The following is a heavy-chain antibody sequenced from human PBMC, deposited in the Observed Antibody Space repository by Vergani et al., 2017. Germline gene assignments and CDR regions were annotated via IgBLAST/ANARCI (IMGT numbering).Heavy chain of an antibody. CDR2: ISWNSGAV. Sequence: EVDLVESGGGLAQPGGSLRLSCEASGITFWKFGMHWVRQGPGKGLEWVSGISWNSGAVDYADSVRGRFTISRDNAKNSLFLEMNSLRFEDTAVYFCTKGSVYYHDSAGQGYDPYTGCDLWGQGTLVTVSS. CDR1: GITFWKFG. J-gene: IGHJ3*01. D-gene: IGHD5-12*01. V-gene: IGHV3-9*01. CDR3: TKGSVYYHDSAGQGYDPYTGCDL.